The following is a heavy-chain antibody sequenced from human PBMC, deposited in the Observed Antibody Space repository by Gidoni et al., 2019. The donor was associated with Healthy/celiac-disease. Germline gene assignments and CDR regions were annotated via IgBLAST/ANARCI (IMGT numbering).Heavy chain of an antibody. J-gene: IGHJ6*03. Sequence: QVQLVESGGGVVQPGRSLRLSCAASGFTFSSYGMHWVRQAPGKGLEWVAVIWYDGSNKYYADSVKGRFTISRDNSKNTLYLQMNSLRAEDTAVYYCARTSYYYYYYMDVWGKGTTVTVSS. CDR1: GFTFSSYG. CDR2: IWYDGSNK. V-gene: IGHV3-33*01. CDR3: ARTSYYYYYYMDV.